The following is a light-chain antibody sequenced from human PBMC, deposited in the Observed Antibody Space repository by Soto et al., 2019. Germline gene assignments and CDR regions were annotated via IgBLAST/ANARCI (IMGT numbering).Light chain of an antibody. Sequence: EIVLTQSPGTLSLSPGERATLSCRASQSVSSSYLAWYQQKPGQAPRLLIYGASSRATGIPDRFSGSGSGTDFTLTISRLEPEDFAVYYCQQYSRLPRTFGQGTKVDI. CDR3: QQYSRLPRT. CDR2: GAS. V-gene: IGKV3-20*01. J-gene: IGKJ1*01. CDR1: QSVSSSY.